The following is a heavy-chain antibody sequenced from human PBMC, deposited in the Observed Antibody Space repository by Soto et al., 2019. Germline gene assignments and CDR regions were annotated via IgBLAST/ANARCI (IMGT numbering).Heavy chain of an antibody. CDR2: IIPIFGTA. CDR3: WYYDSSGYSSHGYFDY. CDR1: GGTVSSYA. J-gene: IGHJ4*02. Sequence: SLKVSCRASGGTVSSYAISWVRQAPGQGLEWMGGIIPIFGTANYAQKFQGRVTITADESTSTAYMELSSLRSEDTAVYYCWYYDSSGYSSHGYFDYWGRGTLVTVSS. D-gene: IGHD3-22*01. V-gene: IGHV1-69*13.